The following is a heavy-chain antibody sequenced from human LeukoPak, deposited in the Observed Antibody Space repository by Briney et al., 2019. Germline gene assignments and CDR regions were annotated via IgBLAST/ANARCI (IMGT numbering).Heavy chain of an antibody. D-gene: IGHD4-17*01. J-gene: IGHJ4*02. CDR2: ISYDGSNK. V-gene: IGHV3-30*18. CDR3: AKDPYGDYGGGDFDY. CDR1: GFTFSSYG. Sequence: GRSLRLSCAASGFTFSSYGMHWVRQAPGKGLEWVAVISYDGSNKYYADSVKGRFTISRDNSKNTLYLQMNSLRAEDTAMYYCAKDPYGDYGGGDFDYWGQGTLVTVSS.